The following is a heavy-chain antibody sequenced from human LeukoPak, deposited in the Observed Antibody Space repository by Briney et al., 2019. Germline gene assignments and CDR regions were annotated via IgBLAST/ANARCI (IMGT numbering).Heavy chain of an antibody. J-gene: IGHJ4*02. CDR1: GFTFSSYG. V-gene: IGHV3-74*01. CDR2: INSDGYSI. D-gene: IGHD4-17*01. Sequence: GGSLRLSCAASGFTFSSYGMSWVRQAPGKGPVWLARINSDGYSISYADSVKGRFTISRDNAKNSLYLQMNSLRAEDTAVYYCARGDDDYGCFDYWGQGTLVTVSS. CDR3: ARGDDDYGCFDY.